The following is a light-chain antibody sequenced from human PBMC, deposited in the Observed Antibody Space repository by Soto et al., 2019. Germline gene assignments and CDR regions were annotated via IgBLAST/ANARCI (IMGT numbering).Light chain of an antibody. V-gene: IGKV3-11*01. CDR1: QSVGNY. CDR3: QQRTNWPLSYT. Sequence: EIVLTQSPATLSLSPGERATLSCRASQSVGNYLAWYQQKPGQAPRLLIYDASNRATNISDRFSGSGSGTDFTLTITSLEPEDFAVYYCQQRTNWPLSYTFGQGTKLEIK. J-gene: IGKJ2*01. CDR2: DAS.